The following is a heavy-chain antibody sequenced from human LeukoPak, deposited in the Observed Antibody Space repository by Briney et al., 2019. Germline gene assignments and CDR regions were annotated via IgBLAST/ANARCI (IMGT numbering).Heavy chain of an antibody. D-gene: IGHD3-22*01. V-gene: IGHV1-2*02. J-gene: IGHJ4*02. CDR3: ARVAQHRYYYDSSAYRYYFDY. CDR2: INPNSGGT. CDR1: GYTFTGYY. Sequence: ASVKVSCKASGYTFTGYYMHWVRQAPGQGLEWMGWINPNSGGTNYEQKFQGRVTMTRDTSISTAYMELSRLRSDDTVVYFCARVAQHRYYYDSSAYRYYFDYWGQGTLVTVSS.